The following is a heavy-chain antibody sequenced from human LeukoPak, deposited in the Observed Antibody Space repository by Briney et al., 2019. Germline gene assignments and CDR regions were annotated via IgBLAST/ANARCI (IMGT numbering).Heavy chain of an antibody. V-gene: IGHV6-1*01. J-gene: IGHJ4*02. CDR1: GDSVSSNRAA. D-gene: IGHD2-2*01. CDR3: AREGTSSNFDY. CDR2: TYYRSKWYS. Sequence: SQTLSLTCVISGDSVSSNRAAWNWTRQSPSRGLEWLGRTYYRSKWYSYSAVSVKSRIIINPDTSKNQFSLQLNSVTPEDTAVYYCAREGTSSNFDYWGQGTLVTVSS.